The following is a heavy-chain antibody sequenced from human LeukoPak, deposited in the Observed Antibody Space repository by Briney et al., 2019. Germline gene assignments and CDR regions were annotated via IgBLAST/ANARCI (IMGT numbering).Heavy chain of an antibody. V-gene: IGHV3-23*01. D-gene: IGHD3-22*01. J-gene: IGHJ4*02. CDR1: GFTFSSYG. Sequence: GGSLRLSCAASGFTFSSYGMHWVRQAPGKGLEWGSAISGSGGSTYYADSVKGRFTISRDNSKNTLYLQMNSLRAEDTAVYYCAKDSPDDSSGYYPGGLDYWGQGTLVTVSS. CDR2: ISGSGGST. CDR3: AKDSPDDSSGYYPGGLDY.